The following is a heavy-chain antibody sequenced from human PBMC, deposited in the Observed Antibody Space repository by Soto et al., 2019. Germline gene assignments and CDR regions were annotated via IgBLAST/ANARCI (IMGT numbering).Heavy chain of an antibody. Sequence: QVQLVESGGGVVQPGRSLRLSCAASGFTFSSYAMHWVRQAPGKGLEWVAVISYDGSNKYYADSVKGRFTISRDNSKNTLYLQMNSLRAEDTAVYYCAREGGFFGVVIALYGMDVWGQGTTVTVSS. CDR3: AREGGFFGVVIALYGMDV. V-gene: IGHV3-30-3*01. J-gene: IGHJ6*02. CDR2: ISYDGSNK. D-gene: IGHD3-3*01. CDR1: GFTFSSYA.